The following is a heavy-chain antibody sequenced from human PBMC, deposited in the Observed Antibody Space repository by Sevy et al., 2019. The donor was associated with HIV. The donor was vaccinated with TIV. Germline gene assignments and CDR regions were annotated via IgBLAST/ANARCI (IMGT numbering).Heavy chain of an antibody. Sequence: GGSLRLSCAASGFTFSSHGMHWVRQAPDKGLEWMAVISYDGNYKSYGDSVKGRFTISRDDSKNTLYLQMNSLRPDDTAVYYCARDSGYSMKWYPAYWGQGTLVTVSS. CDR2: ISYDGNYK. CDR3: ARDSGYSMKWYPAY. V-gene: IGHV3-30*03. CDR1: GFTFSSHG. D-gene: IGHD5-12*01. J-gene: IGHJ4*02.